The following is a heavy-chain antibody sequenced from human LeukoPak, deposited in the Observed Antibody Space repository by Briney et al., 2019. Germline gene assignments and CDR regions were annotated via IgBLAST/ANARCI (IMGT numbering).Heavy chain of an antibody. J-gene: IGHJ5*02. D-gene: IGHD4-4*01. Sequence: ASVTVSCKASGYIFISYVISWVRPAPGQGLEWMGWISAYNCNTNYAQKFQGRVTMTTDTSTSTAYMELRSLRSDDTAVYYCARGENDYSNKTLPGSSHNWFDPWGQGTLVTVSS. V-gene: IGHV1-18*01. CDR3: ARGENDYSNKTLPGSSHNWFDP. CDR2: ISAYNCNT. CDR1: GYIFISYV.